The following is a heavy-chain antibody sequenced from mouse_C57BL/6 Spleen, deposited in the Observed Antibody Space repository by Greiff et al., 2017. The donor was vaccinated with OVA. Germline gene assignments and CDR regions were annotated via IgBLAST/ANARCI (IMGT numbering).Heavy chain of an antibody. CDR3: ARQTAQATGFAY. V-gene: IGHV1-4*01. CDR1: GYTFTSYT. D-gene: IGHD3-2*02. Sequence: VHLVESGAELARPGASVKMSCKASGYTFTSYTMHWVKQRPGQGLEWIGYINPSSGYTKYNQKFKDKATLTADKSSSTAYMQLSSLTSEDSAVYYCARQTAQATGFAYWGQGTLVTVSA. J-gene: IGHJ3*01. CDR2: INPSSGYT.